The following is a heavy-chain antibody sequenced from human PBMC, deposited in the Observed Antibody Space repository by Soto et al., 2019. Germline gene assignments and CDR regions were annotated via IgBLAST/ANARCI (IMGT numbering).Heavy chain of an antibody. CDR2: ISYDGSNK. J-gene: IGHJ6*02. D-gene: IGHD3-16*01. Sequence: GGSLRLSXAASGFTFSSYGMHWVRQAPGKGLEWVAVISYDGSNKYYADSVKGRFTISRDNSKNTLYLQMNSLRAEDTAVYYCAKDAAKPQLGGGYYYYGMDVWGQGTTVTVSS. CDR3: AKDAAKPQLGGGYYYYGMDV. V-gene: IGHV3-30*18. CDR1: GFTFSSYG.